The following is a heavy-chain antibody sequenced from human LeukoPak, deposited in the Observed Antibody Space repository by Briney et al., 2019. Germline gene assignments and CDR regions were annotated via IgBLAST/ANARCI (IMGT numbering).Heavy chain of an antibody. CDR3: ARALPIDY. V-gene: IGHV3-48*03. J-gene: IGHJ4*02. Sequence: GGSLRLSCAASGFTFSSYALNWVHQAPGKGLEWLSYVSSSGTTIYCADSVKGRFTISRDNAENSLYLQMNSLRAEDTAIYYCARALPIDYWGQGTLVTVSS. CDR2: VSSSGTTI. CDR1: GFTFSSYA.